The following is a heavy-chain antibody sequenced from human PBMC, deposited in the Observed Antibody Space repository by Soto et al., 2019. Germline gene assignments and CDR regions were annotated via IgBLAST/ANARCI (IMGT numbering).Heavy chain of an antibody. D-gene: IGHD5-12*01. Sequence: SGFTFSDYYMSWIRQAPGKGLEWVSYISSSGSTIYYADSVKGRFTISRDNAKNSLYLQMNSLRAEDTAVYYCARDPTSGYDKTAWGQGTLVTVSS. CDR3: ARDPTSGYDKTA. J-gene: IGHJ5*02. CDR2: ISSSGSTI. CDR1: GFTFSDYY. V-gene: IGHV3-11*01.